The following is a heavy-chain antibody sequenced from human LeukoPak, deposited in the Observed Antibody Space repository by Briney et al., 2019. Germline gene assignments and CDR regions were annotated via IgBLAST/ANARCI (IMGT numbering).Heavy chain of an antibody. CDR3: ARGVTPDY. Sequence: PSETLSLTCTVSGGSISSYYWSWIRQPPGKGLEWIGYIYYRGSTNYNPSLKSRVTISVDTSKNQFSLKLSSVTAADTAVYYCARGVTPDYWGQGTLVTVSS. J-gene: IGHJ4*02. V-gene: IGHV4-59*01. D-gene: IGHD2-21*02. CDR2: IYYRGST. CDR1: GGSISSYY.